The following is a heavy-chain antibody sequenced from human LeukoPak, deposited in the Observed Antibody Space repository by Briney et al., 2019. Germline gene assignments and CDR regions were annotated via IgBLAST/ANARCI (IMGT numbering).Heavy chain of an antibody. J-gene: IGHJ5*02. Sequence: SETLSPTCTVSGGSISSSSYYWGWIRQPPGKGLEWIGSIYYSGSTYYNPSLKSRVTISVDTSKNQFSLKLSSVTAADTAVYYCARGSYSSSWYGWFDPWGQGTLVTVSS. CDR2: IYYSGST. CDR1: GGSISSSSYY. V-gene: IGHV4-39*07. D-gene: IGHD6-13*01. CDR3: ARGSYSSSWYGWFDP.